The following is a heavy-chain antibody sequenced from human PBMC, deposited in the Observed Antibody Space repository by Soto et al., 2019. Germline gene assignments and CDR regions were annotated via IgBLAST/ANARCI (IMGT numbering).Heavy chain of an antibody. CDR1: GFTFSSYA. J-gene: IGHJ6*02. D-gene: IGHD6-13*01. CDR3: ARDDTAAAVDYYYYGMDV. CDR2: ISYDGSNK. V-gene: IGHV3-30-3*01. Sequence: QVQLVESGGGVVQPGRSLRLSCAASGFTFSSYAMHWVRQAPGKGLEWVAVISYDGSNKYYADSVKGRFTISRDNSKNTLYLQMNSLRAEETAVYYCARDDTAAAVDYYYYGMDVWGQGTTVTVSS.